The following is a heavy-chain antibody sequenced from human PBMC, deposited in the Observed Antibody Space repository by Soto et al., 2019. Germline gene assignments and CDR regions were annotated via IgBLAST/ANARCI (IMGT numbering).Heavy chain of an antibody. CDR2: IYYSGST. V-gene: IGHV4-61*01. CDR1: GGSVSSGSYY. CDR3: AREHIAARPMVGYYYYGMDV. J-gene: IGHJ6*02. D-gene: IGHD6-6*01. Sequence: SETLSLTCTVSGGSVSSGSYYWSWIRQPPGKGLEWIGYIYYSGSTNYNPSLKSRVTISVDTSKNQFSLKLSSVTAADTAVYYFAREHIAARPMVGYYYYGMDVWGQGTTVTVSS.